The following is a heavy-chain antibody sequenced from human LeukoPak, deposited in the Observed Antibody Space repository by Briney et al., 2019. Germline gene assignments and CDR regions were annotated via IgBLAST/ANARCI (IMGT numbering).Heavy chain of an antibody. CDR2: INHSGST. V-gene: IGHV4-34*01. Sequence: SETLSLTCAVYGGSFSGYYWSWIRQPPGKGLEWIGEINHSGSTNYNPSLKSRVTISVDTSKNQFSLELSSVTAADTAVYYCARTTMVRGTYYMDVWGKGTTVTISS. CDR1: GGSFSGYY. J-gene: IGHJ6*03. D-gene: IGHD3-10*01. CDR3: ARTTMVRGTYYMDV.